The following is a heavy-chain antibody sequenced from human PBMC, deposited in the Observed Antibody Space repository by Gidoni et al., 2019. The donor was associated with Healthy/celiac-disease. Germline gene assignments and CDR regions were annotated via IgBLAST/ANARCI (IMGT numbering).Heavy chain of an antibody. CDR3: ARDALKTGSGSGDYYYGMDV. J-gene: IGHJ6*02. V-gene: IGHV4-59*01. CDR1: GCSISSYY. CDR2: IYYSGSN. D-gene: IGHD3-10*01. Sequence: QVQLQESGPGLVKPSETLSLTCTVSGCSISSYYWSWIRQPPGKGLEWIGYIYYSGSNNYNPSLKSRGTISVDTSKNQFSLKLSSVTAADTAVYYCARDALKTGSGSGDYYYGMDVWGQGTTVTVSS.